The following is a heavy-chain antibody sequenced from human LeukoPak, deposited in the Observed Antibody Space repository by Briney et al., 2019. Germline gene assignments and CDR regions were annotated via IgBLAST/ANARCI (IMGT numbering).Heavy chain of an antibody. Sequence: SETLSLTCGVYGGSYSDYYWSWIRQPPGKGLEWIGEINHSGITNYNPSLKSRVTISLDTSKNQFSLKLSSVTAADTAVYYCARLYYYGSGSYRLFDYWGQGTLVTVSS. D-gene: IGHD3-10*01. CDR1: GGSYSDYY. J-gene: IGHJ4*02. V-gene: IGHV4-34*01. CDR2: INHSGIT. CDR3: ARLYYYGSGSYRLFDY.